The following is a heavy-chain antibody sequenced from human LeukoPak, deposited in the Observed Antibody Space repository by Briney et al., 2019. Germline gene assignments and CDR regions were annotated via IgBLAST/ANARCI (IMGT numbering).Heavy chain of an antibody. J-gene: IGHJ4*02. CDR2: IKQDGSEK. D-gene: IGHD1-26*01. CDR1: GFTFSSYW. CDR3: ARVEDGSYSCIDY. V-gene: IGHV3-7*01. Sequence: GGSLRLSCAASGFTFSSYWMSWVRQAPGKGLEWVANIKQDGSEKYYVDSVKGRFTISRDNAKNSLYLQMNSLRAEDTAVYYCARVEDGSYSCIDYWGQGTLVTVSS.